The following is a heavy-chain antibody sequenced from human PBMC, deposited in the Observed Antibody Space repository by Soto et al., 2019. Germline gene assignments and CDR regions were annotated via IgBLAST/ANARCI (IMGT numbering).Heavy chain of an antibody. V-gene: IGHV1-69*13. CDR3: ARDSLARDDIVVVVAATNAFDI. J-gene: IGHJ3*02. CDR2: IIPIFGTA. Sequence: VASVKVSCKASGGTFSSYAISWVRQAPGQGLEWMGGIIPIFGTANYAQKFQGRVTITADESTSTAYMELSSLRSEDTAVYYCARDSLARDDIVVVVAATNAFDIWGQGTMVTVSS. D-gene: IGHD2-15*01. CDR1: GGTFSSYA.